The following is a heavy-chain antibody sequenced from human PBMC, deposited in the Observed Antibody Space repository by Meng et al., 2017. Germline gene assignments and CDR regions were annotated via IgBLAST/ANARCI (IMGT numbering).Heavy chain of an antibody. J-gene: IGHJ4*02. V-gene: IGHV3-30*01. CDR2: ISYDGSNK. CDR3: AHFDY. Sequence: QVALVESGGGVVQPGRSLRLSCAASGFTFSSYAMHWVRQAPGKGLEWVAVISYDGSNKYYADSVKGRFTISRDNSKNTLYLQMNSLRAEDTAVYYCAHFDYWGQGTLVTVSS. CDR1: GFTFSSYA.